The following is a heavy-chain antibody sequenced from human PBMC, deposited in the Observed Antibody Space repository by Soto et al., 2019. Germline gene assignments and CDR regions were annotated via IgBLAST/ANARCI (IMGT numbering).Heavy chain of an antibody. CDR2: IYYSGST. V-gene: IGHV4-30-4*01. D-gene: IGHD6-6*01. CDR3: ASVDSIAAGPMD. Sequence: KTSETLSLTCTVSGGSISSGDYYWSWIRQPPGKGLEWIGYIYYSGSTYYNPSLKSRVTISVDTSKNQFSLKLSSVTAADTAVYYCASVDSIAAGPMDWGQGTLVTVSS. J-gene: IGHJ4*02. CDR1: GGSISSGDYY.